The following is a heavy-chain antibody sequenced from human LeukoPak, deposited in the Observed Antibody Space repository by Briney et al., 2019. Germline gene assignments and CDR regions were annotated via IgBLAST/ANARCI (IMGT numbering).Heavy chain of an antibody. CDR2: ISGSGGST. V-gene: IGHV3-23*01. CDR1: GFTFSSYA. CDR3: AKDRGSWYFLNFDY. Sequence: GGSLRLSCAASGFTFSSYAMSWVRQAPGKGLEWVSAISGSGGSTYYADAVKGRFTISRDNSKNTLSLQMNSLRAEDTAVYYCAKDRGSWYFLNFDYWGQGTPVTVSS. J-gene: IGHJ4*02. D-gene: IGHD6-13*01.